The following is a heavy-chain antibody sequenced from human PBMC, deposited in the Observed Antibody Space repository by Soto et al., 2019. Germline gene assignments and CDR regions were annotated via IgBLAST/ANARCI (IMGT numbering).Heavy chain of an antibody. J-gene: IGHJ4*02. CDR3: ARTPAYYYGSGSYPFE. V-gene: IGHV4-34*01. CDR1: GGSFSGYY. Sequence: SETLSLTCAVYGGSFSGYYWSWIRQPPGKGLEWIGEINHSGSTNYNPSLKSRVTISVDTSKNQFSLKLSSVTAADTAVYYCARTPAYYYGSGSYPFEWGQGTLVTVSS. D-gene: IGHD3-10*01. CDR2: INHSGST.